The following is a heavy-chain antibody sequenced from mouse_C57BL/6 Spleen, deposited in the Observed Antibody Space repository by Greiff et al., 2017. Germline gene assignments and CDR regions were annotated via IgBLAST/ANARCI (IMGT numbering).Heavy chain of an antibody. CDR2: IDPSDSYT. CDR3: ARWALLTPFAY. CDR1: GYTFTSYW. V-gene: IGHV1-50*01. J-gene: IGHJ3*01. D-gene: IGHD4-1*01. Sequence: VQLQQPGAELVKPGASVKLSCKASGYTFTSYWMQWVKQRPGQGLEWIGEIDPSDSYTNYNQKFKGKATLTVDTSSSTAYMQLSSLTSEDSAVYYCARWALLTPFAYWGQGTLVTVSA.